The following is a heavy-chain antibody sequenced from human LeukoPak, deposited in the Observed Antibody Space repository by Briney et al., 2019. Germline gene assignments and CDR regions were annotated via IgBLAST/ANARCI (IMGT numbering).Heavy chain of an antibody. CDR1: GGSFSGYF. J-gene: IGHJ2*01. CDR2: ISHSGST. Sequence: SETLSLTCAVYGGSFSGYFWSYIRQPPGKGLGWLGEISHSGSTNYSPSLKSRVTISVDKSNNHFSLKLTSVTAADTAMYYCARGDNYVFDVWGRGTLVSVSS. CDR3: ARGDNYVFDV. V-gene: IGHV4-34*01. D-gene: IGHD5-24*01.